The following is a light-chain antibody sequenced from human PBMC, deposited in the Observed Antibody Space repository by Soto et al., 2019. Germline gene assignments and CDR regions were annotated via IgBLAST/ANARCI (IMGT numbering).Light chain of an antibody. J-gene: IGKJ5*01. CDR1: QSVSSRY. Sequence: ILLTQSPCTLSLSPGDGATLSCRASQSVSSRYLAWYQQKPGQAPRLLIYGASSRATGIPDRFSGSGSGTDFTLTISRLEPEDFAVYYCQQYGSSPAITFGQGTRLEIK. CDR2: GAS. CDR3: QQYGSSPAIT. V-gene: IGKV3-20*01.